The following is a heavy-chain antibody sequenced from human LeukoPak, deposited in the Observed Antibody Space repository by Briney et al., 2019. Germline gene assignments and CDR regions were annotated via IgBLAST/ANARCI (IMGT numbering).Heavy chain of an antibody. CDR1: GGSIGSNY. D-gene: IGHD1-1*01. Sequence: PSETLSLTCTVSGGSIGSNYWTWIRQPPGKGLEYIGYIYYTGGTNYNPSLKSRVTISVDTSKNQFSLKLSSVTAADTAVYFCAKYGNSDRVIDNWGQGTLVSVSS. J-gene: IGHJ4*02. V-gene: IGHV4-59*08. CDR2: IYYTGGT. CDR3: AKYGNSDRVIDN.